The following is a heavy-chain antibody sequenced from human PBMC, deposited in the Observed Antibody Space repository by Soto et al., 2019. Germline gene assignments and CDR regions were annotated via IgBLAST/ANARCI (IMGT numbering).Heavy chain of an antibody. CDR3: TTDSYSTIIIVRFDY. CDR1: GFTFSNAW. J-gene: IGHJ4*01. V-gene: IGHV3-15*07. D-gene: IGHD3-22*01. CDR2: IKSKTDGGTT. Sequence: PGVSLRLSCAASGFTFSNAWINWVRQAPGKGLEWVGRIKSKTDGGTTDYAEPVKGRFAISRDDSNNMVYLQMNSLKIEDTPVYYCTTDSYSTIIIVRFDYWGHGTLVNVSS.